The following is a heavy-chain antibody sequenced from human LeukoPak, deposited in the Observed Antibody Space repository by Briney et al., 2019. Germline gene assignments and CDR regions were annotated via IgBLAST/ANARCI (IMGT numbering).Heavy chain of an antibody. CDR2: ISGSGGST. D-gene: IGHD6-19*01. Sequence: GGSLRLSCAASGFTFSSYAMSWVRQAPGKGLGWVSAISGSGGSTYYADSVKGRFTISRDNSKNTLYLQMNSLRAEDTAVYYCAKSPQWLVHGYWGQGTLVTVSS. CDR1: GFTFSSYA. CDR3: AKSPQWLVHGY. J-gene: IGHJ4*02. V-gene: IGHV3-23*01.